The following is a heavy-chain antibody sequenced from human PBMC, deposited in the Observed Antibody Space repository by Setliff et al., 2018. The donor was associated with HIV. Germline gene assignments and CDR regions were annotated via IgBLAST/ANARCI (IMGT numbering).Heavy chain of an antibody. Sequence: SVKVSCKAPGYSFRTYGVGWVRRAPGQGLEWMGWISPYNGDTHYAQRVQDRITLTTDSFTNTAYMEQSSLTCDDTGVNYCGRAAWECLWGVVDYWGRGTLVTVSS. D-gene: IGHD1-26*01. CDR3: GRAAWECLWGVVDY. CDR1: GYSFRTYG. V-gene: IGHV1-18*01. J-gene: IGHJ4*02. CDR2: ISPYNGDT.